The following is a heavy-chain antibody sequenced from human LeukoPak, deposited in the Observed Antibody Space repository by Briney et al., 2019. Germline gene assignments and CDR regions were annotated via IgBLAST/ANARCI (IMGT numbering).Heavy chain of an antibody. CDR2: MNPNSGNT. CDR3: ARGPIAAAGNDY. V-gene: IGHV1-8*02. D-gene: IGHD6-13*01. CDR1: GYTFTSYG. J-gene: IGHJ4*02. Sequence: GASVKVSCKASGYTFTSYGISWVRQAPGQGLEWMGWMNPNSGNTGYAQKFQGRVTMTRNTSISTAYMELSSLRSEDTAVYYCARGPIAAAGNDYWGQGTLVTVSS.